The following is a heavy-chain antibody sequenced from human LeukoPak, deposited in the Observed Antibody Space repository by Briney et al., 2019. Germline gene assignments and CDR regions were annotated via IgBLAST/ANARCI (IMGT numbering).Heavy chain of an antibody. CDR3: ARENYYDSSGTPLFDY. CDR2: TYYRSKWYN. Sequence: SQTLSLTCAISGDSVSSNSAAWNWIRQSPSRGLEWLGRTYYRSKWYNDYAVSVKSRITINPDTSKNQFSLQLNSVTPEDTAVYYCARENYYDSSGTPLFDYWGQGTLVTVSS. CDR1: GDSVSSNSAA. D-gene: IGHD3-22*01. V-gene: IGHV6-1*01. J-gene: IGHJ4*02.